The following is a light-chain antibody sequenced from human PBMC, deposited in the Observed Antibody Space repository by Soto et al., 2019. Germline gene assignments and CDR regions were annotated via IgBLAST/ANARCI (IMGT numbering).Light chain of an antibody. V-gene: IGKV1-9*01. CDR1: HGVSSY. J-gene: IGKJ2*01. CDR3: QQVNNYPYT. CDR2: GAS. Sequence: IHLTHSPSSLSASVLDRVTITCLASHGVSSYLAWYQQKPGKAPKLLIYGASTLQGGVPSRFSGSGSGTDFTLSISSLQPEDFATYYCQQVNNYPYTFGQGTKVDIK.